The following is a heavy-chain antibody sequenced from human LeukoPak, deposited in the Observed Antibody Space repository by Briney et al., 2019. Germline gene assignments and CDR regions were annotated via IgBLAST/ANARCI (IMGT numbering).Heavy chain of an antibody. Sequence: GASVKVSCKASGYTFTGYYMHWVRQAPGQGLEWMGWINPNSGGTNYAQKFQGRVTMTRDTSISTAYMELSRLRSDDTAVYYCARDPGAAKYYYYYMDVWGKGTTVTVSS. J-gene: IGHJ6*03. CDR3: ARDPGAAKYYYYYMDV. V-gene: IGHV1-2*02. D-gene: IGHD6-13*01. CDR1: GYTFTGYY. CDR2: INPNSGGT.